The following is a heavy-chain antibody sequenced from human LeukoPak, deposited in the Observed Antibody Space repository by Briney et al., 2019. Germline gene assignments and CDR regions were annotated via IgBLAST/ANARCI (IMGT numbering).Heavy chain of an antibody. CDR1: GFTFSDYW. V-gene: IGHV3-74*01. J-gene: IGHJ4*02. CDR2: ISNDGSTT. D-gene: IGHD2-2*01. Sequence: PGGSLRLSCAASGFTFSDYWMHWVRQAPGKGLVWVSRISNDGSTTTYVDSVRGRFTISRDNAKNTLYLQMNSLRAEDTAVYYCARDCGSTGCDYWGQGTLVTVSS. CDR3: ARDCGSTGCDY.